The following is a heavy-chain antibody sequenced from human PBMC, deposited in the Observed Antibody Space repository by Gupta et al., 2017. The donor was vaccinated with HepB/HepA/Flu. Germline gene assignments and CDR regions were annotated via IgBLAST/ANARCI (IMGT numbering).Heavy chain of an antibody. J-gene: IGHJ4*02. CDR2: IIPIFGTA. CDR3: ASGGYSGHTGFDY. CDR1: GGTFRSYA. Sequence: QVQLVQSGAEVKKPGSSVKVSCKASGGTFRSYAISWLRPAPGQGLEWMGGIIPIFGTANYAQKFQGRVTITADKSTSTAYMELRSLRSEDTAVYYCASGGYSGHTGFDYWGQGTLVTVSS. D-gene: IGHD5-12*01. V-gene: IGHV1-69*06.